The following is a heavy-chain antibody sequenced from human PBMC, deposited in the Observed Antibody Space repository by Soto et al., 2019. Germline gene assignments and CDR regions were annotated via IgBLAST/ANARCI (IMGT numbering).Heavy chain of an antibody. J-gene: IGHJ5*02. D-gene: IGHD3-10*01. CDR3: ARGILGGSNWFDP. V-gene: IGHV3-11*06. CDR2: ISSSSYT. CDR1: GFTFSDYY. Sequence: GGSLRLSCAASGFTFSDYYMSWIRQAPGKGLEWVSYISSSSYTNYADSVKGRFTISRDNAKNSLYLQMNSLRAEDTVVYYCARGILGGSNWFDPWGQGTLVTVSS.